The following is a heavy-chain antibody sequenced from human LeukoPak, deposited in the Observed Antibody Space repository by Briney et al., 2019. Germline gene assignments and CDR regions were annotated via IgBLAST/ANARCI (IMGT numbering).Heavy chain of an antibody. J-gene: IGHJ3*02. CDR2: IYTSGST. Sequence: PSETLSLTCTVSGGSISSYYWSWIRQPAGKGLEWIGRIYTSGSTNYNPSLKSRVTMSVDTSKNQFSLKLSSVTAADTAVYYCARFHYRYETHYDFWSGYYTFDAFDIWGQGTMVTVSS. D-gene: IGHD3-3*01. CDR3: ARFHYRYETHYDFWSGYYTFDAFDI. V-gene: IGHV4-4*07. CDR1: GGSISSYY.